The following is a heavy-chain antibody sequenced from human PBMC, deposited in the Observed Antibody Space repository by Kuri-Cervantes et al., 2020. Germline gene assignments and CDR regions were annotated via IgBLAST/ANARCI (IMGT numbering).Heavy chain of an antibody. CDR1: GFTFGDYA. CDR2: IRSKAYGGTT. CDR3: ARRDGWELLPLEVHWYFDL. Sequence: GESLKISCTASGFTFGDYAMSWFRQAPGKGLEWVGFIRSKAYGGTTEYAASVKGRFTISRDDSKSIAYLQWSSLKASDTAMYYCARRDGWELLPLEVHWYFDLWGRGTLVTVSS. V-gene: IGHV3-49*03. D-gene: IGHD1-26*01. J-gene: IGHJ2*01.